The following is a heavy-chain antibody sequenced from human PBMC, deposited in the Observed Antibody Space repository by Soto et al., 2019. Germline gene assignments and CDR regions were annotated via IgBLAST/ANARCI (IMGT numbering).Heavy chain of an antibody. D-gene: IGHD3-16*02. Sequence: ASVKVSCKASGYTFTSYDINWVRQATGQGLEWMGWMNPNSGNTGYAQKFQGRVTMTRNTSIGTAYMELSSLRSEDTAVYYCARATYYDYVWGSYRYQDFDYWGQGTLVTVSS. J-gene: IGHJ4*02. CDR3: ARATYYDYVWGSYRYQDFDY. V-gene: IGHV1-8*01. CDR1: GYTFTSYD. CDR2: MNPNSGNT.